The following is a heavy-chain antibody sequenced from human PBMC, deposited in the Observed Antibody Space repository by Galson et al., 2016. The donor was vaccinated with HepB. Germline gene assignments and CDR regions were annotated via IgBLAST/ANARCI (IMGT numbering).Heavy chain of an antibody. Sequence: SVKVSCKASGYTFNNYGIIWVRQAPGQGLEWMGGIIPIFGTGNYAQKFQGRVTITADKSTKTVYMQLSSLRSEDTAVYYCTRDARAGRCSESSWDWGQGTLVTVSS. V-gene: IGHV1-69*06. CDR3: TRDARAGRCSESSWD. J-gene: IGHJ4*01. CDR1: GYTFNNYG. D-gene: IGHD3-10*02. CDR2: IIPIFGTG.